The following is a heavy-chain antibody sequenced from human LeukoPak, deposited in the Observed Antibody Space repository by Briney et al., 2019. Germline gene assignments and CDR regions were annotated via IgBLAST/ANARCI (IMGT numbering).Heavy chain of an antibody. V-gene: IGHV3-7*01. D-gene: IGHD3/OR15-3a*01. Sequence: PGGSLRLSCAASGFTFSTYWVTWVRQAPGKGLEWVANINVDGSEKYYVDSVKGRFTISRDNAKNSLYLQMYSLTVEDTAVYYCARDDGFSCYSYWGQGTLVTVSS. CDR2: INVDGSEK. CDR3: ARDDGFSCYSY. CDR1: GFTFSTYW. J-gene: IGHJ4*02.